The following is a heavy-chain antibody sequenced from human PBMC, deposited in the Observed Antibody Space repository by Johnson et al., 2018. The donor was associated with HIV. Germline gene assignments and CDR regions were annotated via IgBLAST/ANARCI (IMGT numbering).Heavy chain of an antibody. D-gene: IGHD3-10*01. V-gene: IGHV3-30*03. CDR2: ISYDGSNK. J-gene: IGHJ3*02. CDR1: GFTFSSYG. CDR3: ARAKVARGAEGWAFDI. Sequence: QVQLVESGGGVVQPGRSLRLSCAASGFTFSSYGMHWVRQAPGKGLEWVAFISYDGSNKYYADSVKGRFTISRDNSKNTLYLQMNSLRAEDTAVFYCARAKVARGAEGWAFDIWGQGTMVTVSS.